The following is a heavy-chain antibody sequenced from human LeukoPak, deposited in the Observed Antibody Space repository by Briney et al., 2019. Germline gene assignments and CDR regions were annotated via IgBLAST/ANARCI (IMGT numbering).Heavy chain of an antibody. Sequence: PSETLSLTCTVSGGSIGSGGYYWSWIRQPPGKGLEWIGYIYHSGSTYYNPSLKNRVTISVDRSKNQFSLKLSSVTAADTAVYYCARDGGSYPYYFDYWGQGTLVTVSS. CDR1: GGSIGSGGYY. CDR3: ARDGGSYPYYFDY. CDR2: IYHSGST. V-gene: IGHV4-30-2*01. D-gene: IGHD3-3*01. J-gene: IGHJ4*02.